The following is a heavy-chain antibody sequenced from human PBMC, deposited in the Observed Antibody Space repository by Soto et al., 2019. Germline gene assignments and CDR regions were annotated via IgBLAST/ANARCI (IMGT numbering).Heavy chain of an antibody. D-gene: IGHD6-19*01. CDR2: LNHSGST. CDR3: AIAYIAVAVTGDYFDF. J-gene: IGHJ4*02. V-gene: IGHV4-34*01. Sequence: SETLSLTCAVYGGSFSGYYWSWIRQPPGKGLEWIGELNHSGSTNYTPSLKSRVTISVDTSKNQFSLKLSSVTAADTAVYYCAIAYIAVAVTGDYFDFRGQETLVTV. CDR1: GGSFSGYY.